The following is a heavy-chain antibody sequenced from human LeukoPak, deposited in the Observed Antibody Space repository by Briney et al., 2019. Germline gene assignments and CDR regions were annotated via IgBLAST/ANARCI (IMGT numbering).Heavy chain of an antibody. V-gene: IGHV1-69*04. D-gene: IGHD5-24*01. CDR3: ARDLRDGYNSPYYYGMDV. Sequence: PSVKVACKPSAATFSSYAISWVRHAPGQGLEWMGRIIPILGIANDAQKFQGRVTITADKSTSTAYMALSSLRSEDTAVYYCARDLRDGYNSPYYYGMDVWGQGTTVTVSS. J-gene: IGHJ6*02. CDR2: IIPILGIA. CDR1: AATFSSYA.